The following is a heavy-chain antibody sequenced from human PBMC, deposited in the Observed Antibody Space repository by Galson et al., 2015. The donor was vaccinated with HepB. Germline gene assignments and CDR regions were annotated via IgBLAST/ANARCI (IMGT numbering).Heavy chain of an antibody. CDR1: GYTLTNYH. CDR3: ARETPDTYYFDY. V-gene: IGHV1-46*01. D-gene: IGHD2-15*01. CDR2: IFAGGGGP. Sequence: SVKVSCKASGYTLTNYHFHWVRQAPGQGPEWMGKIFAGGGGPRSAERFQGRVTLTRDSSTSTIYMEVNSLTSDDTAVYYCARETPDTYYFDYWGQGTLVTVSS. J-gene: IGHJ4*02.